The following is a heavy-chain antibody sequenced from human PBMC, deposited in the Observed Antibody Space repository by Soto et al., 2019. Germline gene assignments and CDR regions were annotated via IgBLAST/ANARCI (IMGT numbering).Heavy chain of an antibody. CDR3: ARGDRGWFDP. J-gene: IGHJ5*02. CDR2: ISYDGSNK. Sequence: QVQLVESGGGVVQPGRSLRLSCAASGFTFSSYAMHWVRQAPGKGLEWVAVISYDGSNKYYADSVKGRFTISRDNSKNKLYLQMNSLRAEDTAVYYCARGDRGWFDPWGQGTLVTVSS. V-gene: IGHV3-30-3*01. CDR1: GFTFSSYA.